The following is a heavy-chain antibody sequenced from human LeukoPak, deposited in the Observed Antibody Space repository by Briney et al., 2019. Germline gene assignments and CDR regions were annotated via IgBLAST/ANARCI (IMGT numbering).Heavy chain of an antibody. CDR3: AATGGENYYYYYMDV. CDR2: IYSGGST. J-gene: IGHJ6*03. Sequence: GGSLRLSCAASGFTFSNAWMSWVRQAPGKGLEWVSVIYSGGSTYYADSVKGRFTISRDNSKNTLYLQMNSLRAEDTAVYYCAATGGENYYYYYMDVWGKGTTVTVSS. D-gene: IGHD2-8*02. CDR1: GFTFSNAW. V-gene: IGHV3-53*01.